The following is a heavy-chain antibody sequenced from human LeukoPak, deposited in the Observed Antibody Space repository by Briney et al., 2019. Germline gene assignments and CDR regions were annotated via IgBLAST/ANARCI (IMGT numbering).Heavy chain of an antibody. CDR2: ISSSGSTI. V-gene: IGHV3-11*01. D-gene: IGHD3-10*01. Sequence: PGGSLRLSCAASGFTFGDYYMNWIRQAPGKGLEWVSYISSSGSTINYADSVKGRFTISRDNAKNSLYLQMNSLRVDDTAVYYCARDFPGASYYFDYWGQGTLVTVSS. CDR1: GFTFGDYY. J-gene: IGHJ4*02. CDR3: ARDFPGASYYFDY.